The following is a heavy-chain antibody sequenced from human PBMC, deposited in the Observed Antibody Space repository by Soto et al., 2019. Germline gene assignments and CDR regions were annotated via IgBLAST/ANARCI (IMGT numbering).Heavy chain of an antibody. CDR2: IKQDGSEK. V-gene: IGHV3-7*01. D-gene: IGHD3-10*01. J-gene: IGHJ4*02. CDR1: GFTFSSYW. CDR3: AGEGGGSYYHPE. Sequence: EVQLVESGGGLVQPGGSLRLSCAASGFTFSSYWMSWVRQAPGKGLEWVANIKQDGSEKYYVDSVKGRFTISRDNAKDSLFLEMKSLKAEDPAVFYCAGEGGGSYYHPEWGQGTLVTVSS.